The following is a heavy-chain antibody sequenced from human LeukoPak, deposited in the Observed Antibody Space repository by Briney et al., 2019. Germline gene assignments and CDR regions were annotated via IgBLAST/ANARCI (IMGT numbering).Heavy chain of an antibody. J-gene: IGHJ4*02. CDR3: AKRGFRYFDWLAHFDY. V-gene: IGHV3-23*01. CDR2: ISGRGGST. Sequence: PGGSLRLSCAASGVTFSSYAMSWGREAPGKGLEWGSAISGRGGSTDYAVSVKGRFTISRDNSKYTLYLQMNTLRAEDTAVYYCAKRGFRYFDWLAHFDYWVQGTLVTVSS. CDR1: GVTFSSYA. D-gene: IGHD3-9*01.